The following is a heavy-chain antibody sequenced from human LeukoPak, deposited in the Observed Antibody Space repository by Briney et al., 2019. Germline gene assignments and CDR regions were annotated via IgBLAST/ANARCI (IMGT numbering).Heavy chain of an antibody. CDR2: INHSGST. V-gene: IGHV4-34*01. J-gene: IGHJ4*02. D-gene: IGHD3-3*01. CDR3: ARRRYDFWSKETYYFDY. Sequence: PSETLSLTCAVYGGSFSSYSWTWIRQPPGKGLEWIGEINHSGSTNYNPSLKSRVTMSVDTSKNQFSLRLSSVTAADTAVYYCARRRYDFWSKETYYFDYWGQGTLVTVSS. CDR1: GGSFSSYS.